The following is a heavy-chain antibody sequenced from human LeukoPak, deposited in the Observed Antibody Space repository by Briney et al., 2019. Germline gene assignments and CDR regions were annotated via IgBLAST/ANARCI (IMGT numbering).Heavy chain of an antibody. V-gene: IGHV3-11*01. Sequence: GGSLRLSCAASGFTFSDYYMSWIRQAPGKGLEWVSYISSSGSTIYYADSVKGRFTISRDNAKNSLYLQMNSLRAEDTAVYYCARDVSISFDDFWPYYYYGTDVWGQGTTVTVSS. D-gene: IGHD3-3*01. J-gene: IGHJ6*02. CDR2: ISSSGSTI. CDR1: GFTFSDYY. CDR3: ARDVSISFDDFWPYYYYGTDV.